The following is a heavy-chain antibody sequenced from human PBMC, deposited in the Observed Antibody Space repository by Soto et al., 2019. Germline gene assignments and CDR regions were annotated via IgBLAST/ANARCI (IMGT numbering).Heavy chain of an antibody. Sequence: SETLSLTCAVYGGSFSGYYWSWIRQPPGKGLEWIGEINHSGSTNYNPSLKSRVTISVDTSKNQFSLKLSSVTAADTAVYYCARWRSYCSGGSCYPSFDYWGQGTLVTVSS. CDR3: ARWRSYCSGGSCYPSFDY. D-gene: IGHD2-15*01. J-gene: IGHJ4*02. CDR1: GGSFSGYY. V-gene: IGHV4-34*01. CDR2: INHSGST.